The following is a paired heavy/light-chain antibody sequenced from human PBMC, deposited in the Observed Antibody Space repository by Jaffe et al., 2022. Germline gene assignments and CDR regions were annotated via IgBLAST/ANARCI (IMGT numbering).Heavy chain of an antibody. CDR1: GFTFDDYA. D-gene: IGHD1-20*01. J-gene: IGHJ4*02. CDR3: ARDEHGTASPGYKFVN. V-gene: IGHV3-43D*04. CDR2: ISWNGGVT. Sequence: EVQLVESGGVVVQPGGSLRLSCAASGFTFDDYAMHWIRQAPGKGLEWVSLISWNGGVTYYSDSVKGRFTISRDNSKNSLSLQMNSLRAEDSALYYCARDEHGTASPGYKFVNWGRGTLVTVSS.
Light chain of an antibody. CDR1: QSLLHSNGFNY. CDR2: FGS. J-gene: IGKJ5*01. Sequence: EIVVTQSPLSLPVTPGEPASISCRSSQSLLHSNGFNYLDWYLQKPGQSPQLLIYFGSDRASGVPDRFSGSGSGTDFTLKITRVEAEDVGVYYCMQALATPITFGQGTRLEIK. V-gene: IGKV2-28*01. CDR3: MQALATPIT.